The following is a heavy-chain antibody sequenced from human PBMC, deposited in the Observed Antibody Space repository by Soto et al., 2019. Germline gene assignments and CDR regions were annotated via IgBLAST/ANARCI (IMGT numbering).Heavy chain of an antibody. D-gene: IGHD6-13*01. Sequence: PSETLSLTCAVYGGSFSGYYWSWIRQPPGKGLEWIGEINHSGSTNYNPSLKSRVTISVDTSKNQFSLKLSSVTASDTAMYYCARTAAAGKYYYGVDVWGQGTTVTVSS. V-gene: IGHV4-34*01. J-gene: IGHJ6*02. CDR1: GGSFSGYY. CDR2: INHSGST. CDR3: ARTAAAGKYYYGVDV.